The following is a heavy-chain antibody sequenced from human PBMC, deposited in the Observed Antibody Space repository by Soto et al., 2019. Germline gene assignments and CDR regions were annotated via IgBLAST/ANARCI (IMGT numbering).Heavy chain of an antibody. J-gene: IGHJ3*02. CDR1: GYTFTSYG. CDR3: ARDWDSGWYPAAFDI. V-gene: IGHV1-18*01. Sequence: ASVKFSCNASGYTFTSYGISWVRRSPGQGLEWMGWISAYNGNTNYAQKLQGRVTMTTDTSTSTAYMELRSLRSDDTAVYYCARDWDSGWYPAAFDIWGQGTMVTVSS. D-gene: IGHD6-19*01. CDR2: ISAYNGNT.